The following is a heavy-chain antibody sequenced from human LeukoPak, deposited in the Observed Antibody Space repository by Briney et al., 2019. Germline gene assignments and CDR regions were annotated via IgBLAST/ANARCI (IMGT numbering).Heavy chain of an antibody. D-gene: IGHD5-12*01. CDR1: GYTFTSYF. CDR2: IKPNDGST. V-gene: IGHV1-46*01. J-gene: IGHJ4*02. CDR3: ARARGYSGYHPVDY. Sequence: ASVKVSCKASGYTFTSYFMHWVRQAPGQGLEWMGTIKPNDGSTNYAQNFQGRVTMTRDTSTSTFYMELTSLRSEDTALYFCARARGYSGYHPVDYWGQGTLVTVSS.